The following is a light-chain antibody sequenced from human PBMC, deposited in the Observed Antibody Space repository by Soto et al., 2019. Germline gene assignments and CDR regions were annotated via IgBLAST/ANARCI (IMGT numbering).Light chain of an antibody. CDR2: GAS. CDR3: QKYNRGPRI. V-gene: IGKV1-27*01. CDR1: QGIHNY. Sequence: DVQMTQSPSSLSASAGDTVTITCRASQGIHNYLAWYQQKPGKPPKLLMYGASTVHSGVPSRFSASGYGTDFIFTIAGRKPEDVATYYCQKYNRGPRIFGGGTIVEI. J-gene: IGKJ4*01.